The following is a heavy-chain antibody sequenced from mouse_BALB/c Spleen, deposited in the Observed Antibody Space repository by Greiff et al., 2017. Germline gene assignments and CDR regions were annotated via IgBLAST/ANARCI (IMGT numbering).Heavy chain of an antibody. D-gene: IGHD1-1*01. CDR1: GFTFSSYA. CDR2: ISSGGSS. CDR3: ARGGTTKGAMDD. V-gene: IGHV5-6-5*01. J-gene: IGHJ4*01. Sequence: EVKVVESGGGLVKPGGSVKLSCAASGFTFSSYAMSWVRQTPGKRLEWVAPISSGGSSYYPDSVKGRFTISRDNARNIMYLRMSSRRSEDTAMYYCARGGTTKGAMDDWGPGTSVTVSS.